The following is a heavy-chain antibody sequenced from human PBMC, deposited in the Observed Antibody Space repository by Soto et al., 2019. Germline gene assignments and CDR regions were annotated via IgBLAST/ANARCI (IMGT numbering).Heavy chain of an antibody. J-gene: IGHJ5*02. CDR2: VHYSGST. CDR3: ARSSGNFFMGNWFDP. D-gene: IGHD1-26*01. V-gene: IGHV4-59*01. CDR1: GGSISSYY. Sequence: QVQLQESGPGLVKPSETLSLTCTVSGGSISSYYWSWIRQPPGKGLEWIGYVHYSGSTNYNPSLKSRVTILVDTSKNQCSLKLSSVTAADTAVSYCARSSGNFFMGNWFDPWGQGTLVTVSS.